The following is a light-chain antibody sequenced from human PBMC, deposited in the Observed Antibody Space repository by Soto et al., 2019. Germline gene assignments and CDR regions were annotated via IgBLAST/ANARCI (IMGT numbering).Light chain of an antibody. CDR3: SSYTRSTTLRVV. CDR2: DVS. CDR1: SSDVGGYNY. J-gene: IGLJ2*01. Sequence: QSALTQPASVSGSPGQSITISCTGTSSDVGGYNYVSWYQQHPGKAPKLMIYDVSNRPSGVSNRFSGSKSGNTASLTISWLQAEDEAGYYCSSYTRSTTLRVVFGGGTKLPVL. V-gene: IGLV2-14*01.